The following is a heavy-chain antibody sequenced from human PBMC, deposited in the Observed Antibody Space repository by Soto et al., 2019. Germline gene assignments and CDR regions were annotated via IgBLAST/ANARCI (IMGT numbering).Heavy chain of an antibody. J-gene: IGHJ6*02. D-gene: IGHD1-26*01. CDR1: GGTFSSYA. Sequence: SVKVSCKASGGTFSSYAISWVRQAPGHGLEWMGGIIPIFGTANYAQKFQGRVTITADESTSTAYMELSSLRSEDTAAYYCARVGIVGATRVYYGVDVWGQGTRV. V-gene: IGHV1-69*13. CDR3: ARVGIVGATRVYYGVDV. CDR2: IIPIFGTA.